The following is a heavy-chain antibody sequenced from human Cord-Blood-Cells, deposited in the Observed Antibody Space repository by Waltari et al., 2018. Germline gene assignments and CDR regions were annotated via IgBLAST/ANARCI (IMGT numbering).Heavy chain of an antibody. J-gene: IGHJ4*02. CDR2: IYYSGST. D-gene: IGHD3-10*01. CDR3: AGVPVAYYYGSGSYWGDY. CDR1: GGSISSGDYY. V-gene: IGHV4-30-4*01. Sequence: QVQLQESGPGLVKPSQTLSLTCTVSGGSISSGDYYWSWIRQPPGKGLEWIGYIYYSGSTYYNPSLKSRVTISVDTSKNQFSLKLSSVTAADTAVYYCAGVPVAYYYGSGSYWGDYWGQGTLVTVSS.